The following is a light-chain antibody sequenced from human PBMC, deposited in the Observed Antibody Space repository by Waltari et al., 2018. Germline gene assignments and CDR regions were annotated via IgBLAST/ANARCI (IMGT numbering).Light chain of an antibody. V-gene: IGKV3-15*01. CDR1: QTIGLS. J-gene: IGKJ1*01. CDR2: HAS. CDR3: QQYNNWPPGT. Sequence: TVVTQSPVTLSVSPGERASLSCRTSQTIGLSLAWYQQKPGQAPRLLIYHASTRATGIPARFSGSGSESEFTLTISSLQSEDVAVYYCQQYNNWPPGTFGQGTRVEI.